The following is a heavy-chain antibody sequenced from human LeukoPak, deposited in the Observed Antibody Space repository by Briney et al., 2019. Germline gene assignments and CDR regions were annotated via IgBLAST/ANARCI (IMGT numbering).Heavy chain of an antibody. CDR1: GFKFDDYG. J-gene: IGHJ6*03. D-gene: IGHD2-2*01. CDR2: LNWNSGTT. CDR3: GKDGSTSIYFYYMDV. V-gene: IGHV3-9*01. Sequence: GGSLRLSCAASGFKFDDYGMHWVRHAPGKGLEWVSGLNWNSGTTAYADSVKGRFTISRDNAKNSLYLQMNSLRVEDTALYYCGKDGSTSIYFYYMDVWGKGTTVTVSS.